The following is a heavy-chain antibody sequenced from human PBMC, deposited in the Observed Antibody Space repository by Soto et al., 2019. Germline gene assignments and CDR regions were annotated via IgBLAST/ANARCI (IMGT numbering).Heavy chain of an antibody. V-gene: IGHV4-30-4*01. CDR2: IYYSGST. CDR3: ARVPLYDYENGFDS. Sequence: SETLSLTCTVSGGSISSGDYYWSWIRQPPGKGLEWIGYIYYSGSTYYNPSLKSRVTISVDTSKNQFSLKLSSVTAADTAVYYWARVPLYDYENGFDSGGKGKMVT. D-gene: IGHD3-16*01. CDR1: GGSISSGDYY. J-gene: IGHJ3*02.